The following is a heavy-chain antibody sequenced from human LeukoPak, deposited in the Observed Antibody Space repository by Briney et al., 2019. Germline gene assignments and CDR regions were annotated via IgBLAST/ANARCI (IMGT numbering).Heavy chain of an antibody. D-gene: IGHD6-13*01. CDR3: AKTSAPRTSSIEDY. Sequence: PGGSLRLSCAASGSYMTWVRQAPGKWLEWVSLIYPDGRTYYTDSVKGRFTISRDNSKNTLYLQMNSLRAEDTAVYYCAKTSAPRTSSIEDYWGQGTLVTVSS. V-gene: IGHV3-66*02. J-gene: IGHJ4*02. CDR1: GSY. CDR2: IYPDGRT.